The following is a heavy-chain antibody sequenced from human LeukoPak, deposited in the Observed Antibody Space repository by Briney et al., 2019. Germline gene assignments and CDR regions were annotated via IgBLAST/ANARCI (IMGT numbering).Heavy chain of an antibody. D-gene: IGHD1-14*01. CDR1: GGSFSGYY. CDR2: INHSGST. Sequence: PSETLSLTCAVYGGSFSGYYWSWIRQPPGKGLEWIGEINHSGSTNYNPSLKSRVTISVDTSKNQFSLKLSSVTAADTAVYYCARGSRRADRAFDIWGQGTMVTVSS. CDR3: ARGSRRADRAFDI. J-gene: IGHJ3*02. V-gene: IGHV4-34*01.